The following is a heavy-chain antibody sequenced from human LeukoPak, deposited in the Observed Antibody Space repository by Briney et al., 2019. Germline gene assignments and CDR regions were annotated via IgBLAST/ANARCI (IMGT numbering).Heavy chain of an antibody. CDR3: ARRAGAYSHPYDY. J-gene: IGHJ4*02. CDR1: GFTLSSYA. D-gene: IGHD4/OR15-4a*01. Sequence: GGSLRLSCAASGFTLSSYAMSWVRQGPGKGLEWVSAISVSGNTYHADSVKGRFTISIDNSKNTLYLQMNSLRAEDTAVYYCARRAGAYSHPYDYWGQGTLVTVSS. V-gene: IGHV3-23*01. CDR2: ISVSGNT.